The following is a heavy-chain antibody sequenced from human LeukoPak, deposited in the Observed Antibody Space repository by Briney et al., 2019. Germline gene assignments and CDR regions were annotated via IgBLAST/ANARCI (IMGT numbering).Heavy chain of an antibody. D-gene: IGHD3-10*01. CDR3: ARAPRGSARSYFDY. CDR2: IYYNGNT. J-gene: IGHJ4*02. CDR1: GGSISSYY. Sequence: SETLSLTCTVSGGSISSYYWNWIRQPPGKGLEWIGYIYYNGNTNYNPSLKSRVTISVDTSKNEFSLKLSSVTAADTAVYYCARAPRGSARSYFDYWGQGTLVTVSS. V-gene: IGHV4-59*01.